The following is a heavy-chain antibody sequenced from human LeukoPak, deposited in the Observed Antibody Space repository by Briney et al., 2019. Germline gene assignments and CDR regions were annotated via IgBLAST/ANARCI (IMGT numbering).Heavy chain of an antibody. V-gene: IGHV4-39*01. J-gene: IGHJ4*02. D-gene: IGHD2-2*01. CDR2: IYYSGST. CDR1: GGSISSSSYY. Sequence: SETLSLTCTVSGGSISSSSYYWGWIRQPPGKGLEWIGSIYYSGSTYYNPALKSRVTISVATYKNQFSLKLSSVTAADTAVYYCARHSISDIVVVPASYFDYWGQGTLVTVSS. CDR3: ARHSISDIVVVPASYFDY.